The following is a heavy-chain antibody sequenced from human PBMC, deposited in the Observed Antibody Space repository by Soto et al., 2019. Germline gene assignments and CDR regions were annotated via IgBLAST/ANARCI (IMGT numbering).Heavy chain of an antibody. J-gene: IGHJ4*02. Sequence: GGSLRLSCAASGFTFSSYGMHWVRQAPGKGLEWVAVIWYDGSNKYYAVSVKGRFTISRDNSKNTLYLQMNSLRAEDTAVYYCARDRLRGYSYGPFDYWGQGTLVTVPQ. D-gene: IGHD5-18*01. CDR1: GFTFSSYG. CDR3: ARDRLRGYSYGPFDY. V-gene: IGHV3-33*01. CDR2: IWYDGSNK.